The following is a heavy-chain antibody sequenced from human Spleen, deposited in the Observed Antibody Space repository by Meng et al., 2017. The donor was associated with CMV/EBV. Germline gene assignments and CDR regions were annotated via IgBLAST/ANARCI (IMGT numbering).Heavy chain of an antibody. CDR3: ARGRYGYGY. CDR2: INHSGST. CDR1: GGSFSGYY. Sequence: VQLARLCEGLLRPAEPLSLTVAGYGGSFSGYYWSGIRQPPGKGLEWIGEINHSGSTNYNPSLKSRVTISVDTSKNQFSLKLSSVTAADTAVYYCARGRYGYGYWGQGTLVTVSS. V-gene: IGHV4-34*01. D-gene: IGHD5-18*01. J-gene: IGHJ4*02.